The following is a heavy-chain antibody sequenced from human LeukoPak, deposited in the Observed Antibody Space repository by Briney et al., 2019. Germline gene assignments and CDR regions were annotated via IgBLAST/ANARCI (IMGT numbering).Heavy chain of an antibody. CDR3: AKASEYYYDSSGYYYVYFDY. V-gene: IGHV3-23*01. D-gene: IGHD3-22*01. CDR1: GFTFSSYA. CDR2: ISGSGGST. J-gene: IGHJ4*02. Sequence: GGSLRLSCAASGFTFSSYAMSWVRQAPGKGLEWVSAISGSGGSTYYADSVKGRFTISRDNSKNTLYLQMNSLRAEDTAVYYCAKASEYYYDSSGYYYVYFDYWGQGTLSPSPQ.